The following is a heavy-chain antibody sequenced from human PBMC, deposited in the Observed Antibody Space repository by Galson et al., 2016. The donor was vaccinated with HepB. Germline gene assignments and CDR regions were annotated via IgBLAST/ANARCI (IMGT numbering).Heavy chain of an antibody. Sequence: ETLSLTCTVSGVSIDAYYWTWVRQPPGKGLEWIGHISYSGSTNRSPSLMSRVTISLETSTMQFSLRLTSVTAADPAVYYCARQHPTGDAPDLWGQGTLVTVSS. CDR2: ISYSGST. CDR3: ARQHPTGDAPDL. J-gene: IGHJ5*02. V-gene: IGHV4-59*08. D-gene: IGHD4-17*01. CDR1: GVSIDAYY.